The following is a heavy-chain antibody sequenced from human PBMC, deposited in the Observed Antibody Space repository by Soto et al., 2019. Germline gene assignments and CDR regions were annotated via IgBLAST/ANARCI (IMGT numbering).Heavy chain of an antibody. CDR3: ARHKWQQVVRFEY. J-gene: IGHJ4*02. CDR2: IHYTGDT. Sequence: QLQLQESGPGLVKPSETLSLTCIVSGGSISSTDFYWGWIRQSPGKGLEWIGTIHYTGDTYYSPSPKNRITLSVDTSKEQFSRELTLVTASDTAVYYWARHKWQQVVRFEYWGRGILVTVSS. V-gene: IGHV4-39*01. CDR1: GGSISSTDFY. D-gene: IGHD6-13*01.